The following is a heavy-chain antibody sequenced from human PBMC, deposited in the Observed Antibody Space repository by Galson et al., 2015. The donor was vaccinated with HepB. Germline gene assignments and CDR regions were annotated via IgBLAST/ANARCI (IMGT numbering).Heavy chain of an antibody. CDR2: ISSSSSYI. D-gene: IGHD2/OR15-2a*01. CDR1: GFTFSSYS. Sequence: SLRLSCAASGFTFSSYSMNWVRQAPGKGLEWVSSISSSSSYIYYADSVKGRFTISRDNAKNSLYLQMNSLRAEDTAVYYCASLWPRKGYYYMDVWGKGTTVTVSS. V-gene: IGHV3-21*01. J-gene: IGHJ6*03. CDR3: ASLWPRKGYYYMDV.